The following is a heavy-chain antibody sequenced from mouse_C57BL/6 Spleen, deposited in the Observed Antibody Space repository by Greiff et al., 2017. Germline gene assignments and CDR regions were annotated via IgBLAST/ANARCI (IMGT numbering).Heavy chain of an antibody. Sequence: VKLMESGPGLVQPSQSLSITCTVSGFSLTSYGVHWVRQSPGKGLEWLGVIWSGGSTDYNAAFISRLSISKDNSKSQVFFKMNSLQADDTAIYYCGRNWAYYYGSSLDYWGQGTTLTVSS. CDR1: GFSLTSYG. CDR3: GRNWAYYYGSSLDY. V-gene: IGHV2-2*01. D-gene: IGHD1-1*01. J-gene: IGHJ2*01. CDR2: IWSGGST.